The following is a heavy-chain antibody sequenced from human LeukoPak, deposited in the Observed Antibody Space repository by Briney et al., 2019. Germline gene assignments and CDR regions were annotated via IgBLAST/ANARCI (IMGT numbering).Heavy chain of an antibody. CDR3: ARQDCDTTCYRGLDY. CDR1: GYTFTGHD. D-gene: IGHD2/OR15-2a*01. J-gene: IGHJ4*02. Sequence: GASVKVSCKASGYTFTGHDINWVRQATGQGLEWMGWMNPNSGNAGYGQKFQGRVTMTRDTSTNTAYMELSSLTSDDTAVYYCARQDCDTTCYRGLDYWGQGTLVTVSS. V-gene: IGHV1-8*01. CDR2: MNPNSGNA.